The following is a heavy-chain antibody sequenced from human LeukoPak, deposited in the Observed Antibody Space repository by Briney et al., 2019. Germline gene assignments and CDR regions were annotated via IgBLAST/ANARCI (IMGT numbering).Heavy chain of an antibody. CDR2: IYSTGST. V-gene: IGHV4-4*07. Sequence: PAETLSLTCTVSGVSISPYYWSWLRQPAGKGVEGVGRIYSTGSTNYNPSLKSRVPMSVDTSRNQFSLKLSSVTAADTAMYYCARNSRYGEFDYWGQGTLVTVSS. D-gene: IGHD4-17*01. CDR3: ARNSRYGEFDY. CDR1: GVSISPYY. J-gene: IGHJ4*02.